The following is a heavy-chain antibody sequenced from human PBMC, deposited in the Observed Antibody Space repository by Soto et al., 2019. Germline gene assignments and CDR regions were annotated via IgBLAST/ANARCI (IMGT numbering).Heavy chain of an antibody. Sequence: QVQLVQSGAEVKKPGSSVKVSCKASGGTFSSYAISWVRQAPGQGLEWMGGIIPIFGTANYAQKFQGRVTITADESTSTAYMELSSLRSEDTAGYYCARRGVVVPAATNPYGMDVWGQGTTVTVSS. D-gene: IGHD2-2*01. CDR2: IIPIFGTA. V-gene: IGHV1-69*01. J-gene: IGHJ6*02. CDR1: GGTFSSYA. CDR3: ARRGVVVPAATNPYGMDV.